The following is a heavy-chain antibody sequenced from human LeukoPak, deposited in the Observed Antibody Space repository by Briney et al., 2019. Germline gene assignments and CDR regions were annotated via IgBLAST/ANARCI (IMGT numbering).Heavy chain of an antibody. J-gene: IGHJ4*02. CDR3: ATRGYGGNSGAGY. Sequence: GGSLRLSCAACGFTFSIYEMNWVRQAPGRGLGWVSYISSSGSTIYYADSVKGRFTISRDNAKNSLYLQMNSLRAEDTAVYYCATRGYGGNSGAGYWGQGTLVTVSS. CDR2: ISSSGSTI. V-gene: IGHV3-48*03. D-gene: IGHD4-23*01. CDR1: GFTFSIYE.